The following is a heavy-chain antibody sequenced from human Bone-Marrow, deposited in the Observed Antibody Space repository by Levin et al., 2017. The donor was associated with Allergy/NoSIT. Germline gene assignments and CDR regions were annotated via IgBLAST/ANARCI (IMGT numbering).Heavy chain of an antibody. CDR2: ISGSGGTT. V-gene: IGHV3-23*01. J-gene: IGHJ4*02. CDR1: GFTFSSYA. D-gene: IGHD2-21*02. CDR3: AKAPAVVTHYFGN. Sequence: GESLKISCAASGFTFSSYAMSWVRQAPGKGLEWVSGISGSGGTTYYADSVKGRFASSRDNSKNTLFLQMNSLRAEDTAVYYCAKAPAVVTHYFGNWGQGTLVTVSS.